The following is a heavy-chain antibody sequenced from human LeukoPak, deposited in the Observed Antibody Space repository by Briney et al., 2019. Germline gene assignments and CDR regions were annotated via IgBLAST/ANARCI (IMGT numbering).Heavy chain of an antibody. CDR3: AKQGGYYYDSSGYYDYYYYGMDV. J-gene: IGHJ6*02. V-gene: IGHV3-30*18. CDR1: GFTFSSYG. D-gene: IGHD3-22*01. CDR2: ISYDGSNK. Sequence: GGSLRLSCAASGFTFSSYGMHWVRQAPGRGLEWVAVISYDGSNKYYADSVKGRFTISRDNSKNTLYLQMNSLRAEDTAVYYCAKQGGYYYDSSGYYDYYYYGMDVWGQGTTVTVSS.